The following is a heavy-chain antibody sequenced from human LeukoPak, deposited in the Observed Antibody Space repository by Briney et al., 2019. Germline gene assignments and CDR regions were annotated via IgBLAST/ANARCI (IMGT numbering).Heavy chain of an antibody. CDR2: IWYDGSNK. J-gene: IGHJ6*02. CDR3: ARDMTEGVLSMDV. V-gene: IGHV3-33*01. Sequence: GESLRLSCAASGFTLSSYGMQWVRQAPGKGLEWVAVIWYDGSNKFYADSVKGRFTISRDNSKSTLYLQMNSLRAEDTAVYYCARDMTEGVLSMDVWGQGTTVTVSS. CDR1: GFTLSSYG. D-gene: IGHD2-8*01.